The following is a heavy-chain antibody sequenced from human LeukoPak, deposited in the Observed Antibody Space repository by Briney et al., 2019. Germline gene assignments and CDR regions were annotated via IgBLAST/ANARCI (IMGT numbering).Heavy chain of an antibody. Sequence: GGSLRLSCAASGFTFSSYGMHWARQAPGKGLEWVAVIWYDGSNKYYADSVKGRFTISRDNSKNTLYLQMISLRAEDTAVYYCARGGMDTAMVTHYYYYMDVWGKGTTVTVSS. J-gene: IGHJ6*03. CDR3: ARGGMDTAMVTHYYYYMDV. D-gene: IGHD5-18*01. CDR1: GFTFSSYG. V-gene: IGHV3-33*01. CDR2: IWYDGSNK.